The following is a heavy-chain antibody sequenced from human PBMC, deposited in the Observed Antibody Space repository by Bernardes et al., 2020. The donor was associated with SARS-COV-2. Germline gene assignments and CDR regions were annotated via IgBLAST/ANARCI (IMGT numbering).Heavy chain of an antibody. V-gene: IGHV3-23*01. CDR3: AKDAPRRYCSGGSCYPG. CDR2: ISGSGGST. Sequence: GGSLRLSCAASGFTFSSYAMSWVRQAPGKGLEWVSAISGSGGSTYYADSVKGRFTISRDNSKNTLYLQMNSLRAEDTAVYYCAKDAPRRYCSGGSCYPGWGQGTLVTVSS. J-gene: IGHJ4*02. CDR1: GFTFSSYA. D-gene: IGHD2-15*01.